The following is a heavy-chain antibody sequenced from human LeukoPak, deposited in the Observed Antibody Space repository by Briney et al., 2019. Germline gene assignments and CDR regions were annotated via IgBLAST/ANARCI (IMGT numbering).Heavy chain of an antibody. D-gene: IGHD2-15*01. Sequence: SETLSLTCTVSGGSIRGYYWSWIRQPPGKALEWIGFIYSSGATNYNPSLKSRVTISLDTSENQFSLELRSVTAADTAVYYCARHEGRISARPGMDAWGKGTTVTVSS. CDR3: ARHEGRISARPGMDA. CDR1: GGSIRGYY. V-gene: IGHV4-59*08. CDR2: IYSSGAT. J-gene: IGHJ6*03.